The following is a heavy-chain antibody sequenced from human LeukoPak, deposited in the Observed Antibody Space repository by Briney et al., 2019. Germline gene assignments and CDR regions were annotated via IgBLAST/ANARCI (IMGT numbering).Heavy chain of an antibody. CDR1: GFTFSSYW. Sequence: GGSLRLSCAGSGFTFSSYWMNWVRQAPGKGLEWVAHIKQDGSDKDYVDSVKGRFTISRDNAKNSLYLQMNSLRAEDTAVYYCARADGDYYYYMDVWGKGTTVTISS. J-gene: IGHJ6*03. CDR2: IKQDGSDK. CDR3: ARADGDYYYYMDV. D-gene: IGHD4-17*01. V-gene: IGHV3-7*01.